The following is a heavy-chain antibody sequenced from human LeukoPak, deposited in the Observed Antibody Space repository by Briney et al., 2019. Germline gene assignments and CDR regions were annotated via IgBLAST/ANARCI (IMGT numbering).Heavy chain of an antibody. CDR2: ISYDGSNK. CDR3: AKNRIEQTYYYDSSGYYADY. Sequence: GRSLRLSCAASGFTFRSYGMQWVRQAPGKGLEWVALISYDGSNKYYADSVKGRFTMSRDNSKNTLYLQMNSLRAEDTAVYYCAKNRIEQTYYYDSSGYYADYWGQGTLVTVSS. D-gene: IGHD3-22*01. CDR1: GFTFRSYG. J-gene: IGHJ4*02. V-gene: IGHV3-30*18.